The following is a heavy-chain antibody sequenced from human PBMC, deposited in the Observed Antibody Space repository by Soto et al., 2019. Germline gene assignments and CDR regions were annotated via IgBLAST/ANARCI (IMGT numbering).Heavy chain of an antibody. V-gene: IGHV3-33*01. J-gene: IGHJ4*02. CDR3: ARGLHSLFDY. D-gene: IGHD2-21*01. Sequence: QVQLVESGGGVVQPGGSLRLPCAASGFTFSNYGMHWVRQAPGKGREWVAVIWYDGNNKYYADSVKGRFTISRDNSNNTLYVQMTSLRAEDTAVYYCARGLHSLFDYWGQGTLVTVSS. CDR1: GFTFSNYG. CDR2: IWYDGNNK.